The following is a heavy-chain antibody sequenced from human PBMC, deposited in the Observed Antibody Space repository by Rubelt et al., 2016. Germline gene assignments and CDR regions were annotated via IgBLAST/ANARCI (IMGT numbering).Heavy chain of an antibody. V-gene: IGHV4-39*01. CDR2: IFSSGST. J-gene: IGHJ5*02. D-gene: IGHD4-17*01. CDR3: ARRRTVPQNWFDP. CDR1: GGSISGSSYY. Sequence: QQQLQESGPGLVKPSETLSLTCIVSGGSISGSSYYWGWIRQPPGKGLEWIASIFSSGSTSYSPSLKRRVTISVDTSKTQFSLKLKSVTAADTAVYYCARRRTVPQNWFDPWGQGTLVTVSS.